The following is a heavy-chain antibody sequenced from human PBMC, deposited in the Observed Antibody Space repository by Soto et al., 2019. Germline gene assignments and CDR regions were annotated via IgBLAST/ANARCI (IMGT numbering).Heavy chain of an antibody. CDR1: GGTFSSYA. D-gene: IGHD6-13*01. Sequence: QVQLVQSGAEVKKPGSSVKVSCKASGGTFSSYAISWVRQAPGQGLEWMGGIIPIFGTANYAQKYQGRVTITADESTSTAYMELSSLRSEDTAVYYCATPERAAAGTGVFDYWGQGTLVTVSS. CDR3: ATPERAAAGTGVFDY. J-gene: IGHJ4*02. CDR2: IIPIFGTA. V-gene: IGHV1-69*01.